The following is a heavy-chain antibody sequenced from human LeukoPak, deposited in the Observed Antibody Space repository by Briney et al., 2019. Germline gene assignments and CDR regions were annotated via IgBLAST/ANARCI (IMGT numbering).Heavy chain of an antibody. CDR1: GFTFSSYA. V-gene: IGHV3-23*01. CDR2: ISGSGGST. J-gene: IGHJ6*03. D-gene: IGHD2-2*01. Sequence: PGGSLRLSCAASGFTFSSYAMSWVSQAPGKGLEWVSAISGSGGSTYYADSVKGRFTISRDNSKNTLYLQMNSLRAEDTAVYYCAKVSCSSTSCYYHYYYYMDVWGKGTTVTVSS. CDR3: AKVSCSSTSCYYHYYYYMDV.